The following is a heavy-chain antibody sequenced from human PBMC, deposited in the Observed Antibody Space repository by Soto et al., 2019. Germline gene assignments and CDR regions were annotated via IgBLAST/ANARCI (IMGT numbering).Heavy chain of an antibody. V-gene: IGHV3-30-3*01. D-gene: IGHD2-15*01. J-gene: IGHJ4*02. CDR2: ISYDGSNK. Sequence: PGGSLRLSCAASGFTFSSYAMHWVRQAPGKGLEWVAVISYDGSNKYYADSVKGRFTISRDNSKNTLYLQMNSLRAEDTAVYYCARDQSPCSGRSCSPIPAYWGQGTLVTVSS. CDR1: GFTFSSYA. CDR3: ARDQSPCSGRSCSPIPAY.